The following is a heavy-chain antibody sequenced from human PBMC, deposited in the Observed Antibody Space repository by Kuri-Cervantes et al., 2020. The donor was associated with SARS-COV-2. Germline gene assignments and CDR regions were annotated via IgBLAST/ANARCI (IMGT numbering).Heavy chain of an antibody. CDR2: IYPGGST. J-gene: IGHJ3*01. CDR3: ARVLDFNHHGFDV. Sequence: SETLSLTCVVSGASITSGGYSWSWVRQPPGEGLEWIGFIYPGGSTSYNPSLQSRATISMDGSENQFSLRLTSVTAADTAVYYCARVLDFNHHGFDVWGQGTLVTDSS. D-gene: IGHD3-3*01. V-gene: IGHV4-30-2*01. CDR1: GASITSGGYS.